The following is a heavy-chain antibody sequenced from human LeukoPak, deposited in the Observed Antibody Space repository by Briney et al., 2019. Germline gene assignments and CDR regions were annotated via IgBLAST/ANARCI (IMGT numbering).Heavy chain of an antibody. CDR3: ARGGYYDFWSGYYPHFPFDY. CDR1: GGSISSGGYY. CDR2: IYYSGST. Sequence: PSETLSLTCTVSGGSISSGGYYWSWIRQHPGKGLEWIGYIYYSGSTYYNPSLKSRVTISVDTSKNQFSLKLSSVTAADTAVYYCARGGYYDFWSGYYPHFPFDYWGQGTLVTVSS. J-gene: IGHJ4*02. D-gene: IGHD3-3*01. V-gene: IGHV4-31*03.